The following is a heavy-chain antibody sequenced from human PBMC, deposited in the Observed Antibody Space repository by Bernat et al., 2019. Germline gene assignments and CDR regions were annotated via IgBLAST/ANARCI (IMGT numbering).Heavy chain of an antibody. CDR1: GFRFSDYY. CDR3: ARDKIGIAAAEGYYYYGMDV. CDR2: ISSSSSYI. Sequence: QVQLVESGGGLVKPGGSLRLSCAASGFRFSDYYMAWIRQAPGKGLEWVSSISSSSSYIYYADSVKGRFTISRDNAKNSLYLQMNSLRAEDTAVYYCARDKIGIAAAEGYYYYGMDVWGQGTTVTVSS. D-gene: IGHD6-13*01. V-gene: IGHV3-11*06. J-gene: IGHJ6*02.